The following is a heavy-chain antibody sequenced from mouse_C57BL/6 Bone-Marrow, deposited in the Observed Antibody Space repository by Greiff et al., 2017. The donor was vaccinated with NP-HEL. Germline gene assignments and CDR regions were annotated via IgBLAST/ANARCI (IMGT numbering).Heavy chain of an antibody. CDR1: GYTFTSYG. CDR2: IYPRSGNT. CDR3: ARGGIYYDYDSAWCAY. V-gene: IGHV1-81*01. D-gene: IGHD2-4*01. J-gene: IGHJ3*01. Sequence: QVQLQQSGAELARPGASVKLSCKASGYTFTSYGISWVKQRTGQGLEWIGEIYPRSGNTYYNEKFKGKATLTADKSSSTAYMELRSLTSEDSAVYFCARGGIYYDYDSAWCAYWGQGTLVTVSA.